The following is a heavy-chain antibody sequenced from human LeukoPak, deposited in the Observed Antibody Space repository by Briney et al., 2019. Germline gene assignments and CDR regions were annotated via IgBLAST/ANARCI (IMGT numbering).Heavy chain of an antibody. CDR3: ARRLLVPAAVLDY. D-gene: IGHD2-2*01. CDR2: IYYSGNT. V-gene: IGHV4-39*01. CDR1: GGSISSSSDY. J-gene: IGHJ4*02. Sequence: PSETLSLTCTVSGGSISSSSDYWGWIRQPPGTGLEWIGNIYYSGNTNYNPSLKSRVTIYVDTSKNQFSLKVRSVTAADTAVYYCARRLLVPAAVLDYWGRGTLVTVSS.